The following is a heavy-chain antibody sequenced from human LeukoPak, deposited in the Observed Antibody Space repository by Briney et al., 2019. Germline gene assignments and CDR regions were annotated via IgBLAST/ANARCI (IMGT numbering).Heavy chain of an antibody. Sequence: SETLSLTCTVSVGSISRGSYYCSWVRQPAGKGLEWLGRIYTSGSTNYNPSLKSRVTISVDTSKNQFSLKLSSVTAADTAVYYCAREGQKWLRVDYWGQGTLVTVSS. CDR1: VGSISRGSYY. CDR3: AREGQKWLRVDY. J-gene: IGHJ4*02. D-gene: IGHD5-12*01. CDR2: IYTSGST. V-gene: IGHV4-61*02.